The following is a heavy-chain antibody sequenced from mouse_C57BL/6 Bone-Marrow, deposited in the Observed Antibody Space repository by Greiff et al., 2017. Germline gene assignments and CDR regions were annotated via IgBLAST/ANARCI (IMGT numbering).Heavy chain of an antibody. CDR2: INPYNGGT. CDR3: ALDSSGYGFAY. CDR1: GYTFTDYY. V-gene: IGHV1-19*01. J-gene: IGHJ3*01. D-gene: IGHD3-2*02. Sequence: VQLQQSGPVLVKPGASVKMSCKASGYTFTDYYMNWVKQSHGKSLEWIGVINPYNGGTSYNQKFKGKATLTVDKSSSTAYMELNSLTSEDSAVYYCALDSSGYGFAYWGQGTLVTVSA.